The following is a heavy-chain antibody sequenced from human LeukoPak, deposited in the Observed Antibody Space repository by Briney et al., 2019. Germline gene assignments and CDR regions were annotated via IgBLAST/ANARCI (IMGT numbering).Heavy chain of an antibody. CDR3: ARVAQNYYDSSGYFGEFDY. D-gene: IGHD3-22*01. CDR2: ISYDGSNK. J-gene: IGHJ4*02. V-gene: IGHV3-30*04. Sequence: GRSLRLSCAASGFTFSSYAMHWVRQAPGKGLEWVAVISYDGSNKYYADSVKGRFTISRDNSKNTLYLQMNSLRAEDTAVYYCARVAQNYYDSSGYFGEFDYWGQGTLVTVSS. CDR1: GFTFSSYA.